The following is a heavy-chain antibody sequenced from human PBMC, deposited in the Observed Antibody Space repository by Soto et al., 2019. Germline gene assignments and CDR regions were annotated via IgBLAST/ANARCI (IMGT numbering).Heavy chain of an antibody. CDR1: GGSISSSSYY. J-gene: IGHJ4*02. CDR2: IYYSGST. V-gene: IGHV4-39*01. CDR3: ARRGVYSSSWYRPNPEFDY. D-gene: IGHD6-13*01. Sequence: QLQLQESGPGLVKPSETLSLTCTVSGGSISSSSYYWGWSRQPPGKGLEWIGSIYYSGSTYYNPSLKSRVTISVDTSKNQFSLKRSSVTAADTAVYYCARRGVYSSSWYRPNPEFDYWGQGTLVTVSS.